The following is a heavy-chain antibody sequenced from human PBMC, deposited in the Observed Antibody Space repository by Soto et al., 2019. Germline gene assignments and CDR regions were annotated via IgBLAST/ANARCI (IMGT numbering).Heavy chain of an antibody. J-gene: IGHJ3*01. CDR1: GGSISSADNY. CDR3: ARVRNYGGTSDAFDL. D-gene: IGHD4-17*01. V-gene: IGHV4-30-4*01. CDR2: IYYSGST. Sequence: QVQLQESGPRLVKSSQTLSLTCTVAGGSISSADNYWSWIRKPPGKDLEWIGYIYYSGSTYYNPSLKSRVTISVDTSKNQFSLKLSSVTAPDTAVYYCARVRNYGGTSDAFDLWGQGTMVSVSS.